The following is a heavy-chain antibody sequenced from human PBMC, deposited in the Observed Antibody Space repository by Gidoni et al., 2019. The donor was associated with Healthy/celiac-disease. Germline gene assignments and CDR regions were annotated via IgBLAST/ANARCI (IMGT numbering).Heavy chain of an antibody. D-gene: IGHD3-3*01. CDR1: GFTFSSYG. V-gene: IGHV3-30*18. Sequence: QVQLVESGGGVVQPGRSLRLSCAASGFTFSSYGMHWVRQAPGKGLEWVAVISYDGSDKYYADSVKGRFTISRDNSKNTLYLQMNSLTAEDTALYYCAKDQDVTIFGVAHDYWGQGTLVTVSS. J-gene: IGHJ4*02. CDR3: AKDQDVTIFGVAHDY. CDR2: ISYDGSDK.